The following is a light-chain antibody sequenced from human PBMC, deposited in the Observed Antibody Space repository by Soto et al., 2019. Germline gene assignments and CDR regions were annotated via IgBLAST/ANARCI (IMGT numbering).Light chain of an antibody. V-gene: IGKV1-6*01. CDR3: LQDYNYPRT. J-gene: IGKJ1*01. Sequence: AIQMTQSPSSLSASVGERVTITCRASQGISIDLGWYQQKPGKAPKLLIYAASTLHSGVPSRFSGSGSGTDFSLTISSLQPEDYATYYCLQDYNYPRTFGQGTKVEIK. CDR1: QGISID. CDR2: AAS.